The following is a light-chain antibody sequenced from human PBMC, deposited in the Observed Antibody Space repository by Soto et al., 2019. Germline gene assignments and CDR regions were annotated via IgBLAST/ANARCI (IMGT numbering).Light chain of an antibody. CDR3: QQYGSSPPK. J-gene: IGKJ1*01. CDR1: QSVSSSY. Sequence: EIVLTQSPGTLILSPGERATLSCRASQSVSSSYLAWYQQKPGQAPRLLIYGASSRATGIPDRFSGSGSGTDFTLTISRLEPEDFAVYYCQQYGSSPPKFGQGTKVDIK. V-gene: IGKV3-20*01. CDR2: GAS.